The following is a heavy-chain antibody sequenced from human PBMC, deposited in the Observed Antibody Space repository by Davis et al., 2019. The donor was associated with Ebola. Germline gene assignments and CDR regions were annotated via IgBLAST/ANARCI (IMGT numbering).Heavy chain of an antibody. Sequence: GESLKISCAVSGFTVSSNYMNWVRQAPGKGLEWVSYISTGSRTIYYADSVKGRFTISRDNAKNSLYLQMNSLRAEDTAVYYCTRGAPYFMDVWGQGTTVTVSS. V-gene: IGHV3-48*04. CDR2: ISTGSRTI. D-gene: IGHD2/OR15-2a*01. J-gene: IGHJ6*02. CDR1: GFTVSSNY. CDR3: TRGAPYFMDV.